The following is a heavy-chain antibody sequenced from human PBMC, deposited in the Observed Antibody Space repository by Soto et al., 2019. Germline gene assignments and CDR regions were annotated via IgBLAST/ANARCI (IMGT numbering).Heavy chain of an antibody. CDR3: AAAHPIAIVGVVIPYFDY. CDR2: IVVVAWNT. J-gene: IGHJ4*02. V-gene: IGHV1-58*02. D-gene: IGHD3-3*01. Sequence: SVQVSFEGSGYAFTSYYMHWLRQARGQRREWIGWIVVVAWNTHYAHKFQELVIITRDMSTSTAYMELSSLRSEDTAVYYCAAAHPIAIVGVVIPYFDYWRQGTLVTVSS. CDR1: GYAFTSYY.